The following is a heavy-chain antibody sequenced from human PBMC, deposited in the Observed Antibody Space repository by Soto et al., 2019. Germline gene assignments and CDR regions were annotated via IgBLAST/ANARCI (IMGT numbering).Heavy chain of an antibody. J-gene: IGHJ4*02. D-gene: IGHD3-10*01. Sequence: GGSLRLSCAASGFTFSDYYMSWIRQAPGKGLEWVSYISSSGSTIYYADSVKGRFTISRDNAKNSLYLQMNSLRAEDTAVYYCARDFMAGRSWVDYWGQGTLVTVSS. V-gene: IGHV3-11*01. CDR3: ARDFMAGRSWVDY. CDR1: GFTFSDYY. CDR2: ISSSGSTI.